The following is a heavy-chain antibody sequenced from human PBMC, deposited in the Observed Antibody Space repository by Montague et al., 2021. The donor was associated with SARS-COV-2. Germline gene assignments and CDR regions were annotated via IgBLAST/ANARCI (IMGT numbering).Heavy chain of an antibody. Sequence: SETLSLTCAVSGVSITSTNWWGLVRRPPGKGLEWIGEISYGGIATYNPSLKSRATISMDRSRNLFSLKLSSVTAADTAIYYCAGKVLTVPADYWGQGTLVTV. V-gene: IGHV4-4*02. CDR1: GVSITSTNW. D-gene: IGHD4-11*01. CDR3: AGKVLTVPADY. CDR2: ISYGGIA. J-gene: IGHJ4*02.